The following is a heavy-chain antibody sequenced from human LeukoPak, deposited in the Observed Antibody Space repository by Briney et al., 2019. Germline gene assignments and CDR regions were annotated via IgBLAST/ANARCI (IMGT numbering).Heavy chain of an antibody. V-gene: IGHV3-13*01. J-gene: IGHJ4*02. CDR1: GFTFSSYD. CDR2: ISAAGDT. D-gene: IGHD2-21*02. CDR3: VALGDRIY. Sequence: PGGSLRLSCAASGFTFSSYDMHWVHQATGKGLEWVSAISAAGDTYYLDSVKGRFTISRENAKNSLYLQMNSLRAGDTAVYYCVALGDRIYWGQGTLVTVPS.